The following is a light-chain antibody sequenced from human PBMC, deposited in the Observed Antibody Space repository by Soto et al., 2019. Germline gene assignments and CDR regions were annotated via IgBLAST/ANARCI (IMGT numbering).Light chain of an antibody. CDR3: QFYGSSLIT. CDR2: GVY. V-gene: IGKV3-20*01. J-gene: IGKJ5*01. Sequence: EVVLTQSPGTLSLSPGEAATLSCRASESVASPNLAWYQQKPGQSPRLLINGVYTRATGIPDRFSGSGSGTDFTLTISRLEPEDFAIYYCQFYGSSLITFGQGHDWRL. CDR1: ESVASPN.